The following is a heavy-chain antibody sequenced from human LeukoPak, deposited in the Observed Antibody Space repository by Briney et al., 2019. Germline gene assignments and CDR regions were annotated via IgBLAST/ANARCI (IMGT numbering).Heavy chain of an antibody. V-gene: IGHV5-51*01. CDR2: IYPGDSDT. Sequence: GESLKISCKGSGYNFTNYWIGWVRQMPGKGLEWMGIIYPGDSDTTYSPSFQGQVTISADKSISTAYLQWSGLKASDTAMYYCARRRYHDSSGYYPFDYWGQGTLVTVSS. CDR1: GYNFTNYW. J-gene: IGHJ4*02. CDR3: ARRRYHDSSGYYPFDY. D-gene: IGHD3-22*01.